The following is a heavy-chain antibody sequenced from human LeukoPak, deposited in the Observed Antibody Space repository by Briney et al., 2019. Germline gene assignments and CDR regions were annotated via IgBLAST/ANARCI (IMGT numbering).Heavy chain of an antibody. V-gene: IGHV3-23*01. CDR2: IIGSGGST. CDR3: AKGAYDYIEVAYFDY. Sequence: PGGSLRLSCAASGFTFNNYEMNWVRQAPGKGLEWVSGIIGSGGSTYYADSVKGRFTISRDNSKNTLYLQVNSLTAEDTAVYYCAKGAYDYIEVAYFDYWGQGTLVTVSS. D-gene: IGHD5-12*01. J-gene: IGHJ4*02. CDR1: GFTFNNYE.